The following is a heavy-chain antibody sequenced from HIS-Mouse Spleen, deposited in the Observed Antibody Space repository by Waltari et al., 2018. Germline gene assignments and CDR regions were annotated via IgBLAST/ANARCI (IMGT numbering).Heavy chain of an antibody. J-gene: IGHJ4*02. Sequence: QVTLREYGPALVKPTQTLTLTCTFSGFSLSTSGLCVSWIRQPPGKALEWLARIDWDDDKYYSTYLKTRLTSSKDTSKNQVVLTMTNMDPVETATYYCARIAEGYTSGWYAFDYWGQGTLVTVSS. V-gene: IGHV2-70*15. CDR2: IDWDDDK. D-gene: IGHD6-19*01. CDR1: GFSLSTSGLC. CDR3: ARIAEGYTSGWYAFDY.